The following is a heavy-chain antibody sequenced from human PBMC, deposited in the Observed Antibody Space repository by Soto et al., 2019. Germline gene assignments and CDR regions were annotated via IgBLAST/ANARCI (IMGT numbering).Heavy chain of an antibody. CDR1: GVIFSTYG. V-gene: IGHV3-23*01. Sequence: GGSLRLSCAASGVIFSTYGMYWVRQVAGGGLEWVAAIRGSGDKTDYAESVKGRFTISRDASKNTLYLQMNSLRVEDTAVYYWASRPGSFDGPFDYWVQGTQVTVSS. D-gene: IGHD3-16*01. CDR2: IRGSGDKT. J-gene: IGHJ4*02. CDR3: ASRPGSFDGPFDY.